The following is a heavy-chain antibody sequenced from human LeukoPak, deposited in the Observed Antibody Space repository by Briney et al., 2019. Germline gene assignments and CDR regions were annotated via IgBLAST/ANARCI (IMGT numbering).Heavy chain of an antibody. CDR2: VYYSGST. CDR3: ARHVPVYYDLLPGGWFDP. CDR1: GGSISSYY. J-gene: IGHJ5*02. D-gene: IGHD3-9*01. V-gene: IGHV4-59*08. Sequence: SDCLSLTCTVSGGSISSYYWSWIRQPPGKGLEWIGYVYYSGSTNYNPSLKSRVTISVDTSKNQFSLKLSSVTAADTAVYYCARHVPVYYDLLPGGWFDPWGQGTLVTVSS.